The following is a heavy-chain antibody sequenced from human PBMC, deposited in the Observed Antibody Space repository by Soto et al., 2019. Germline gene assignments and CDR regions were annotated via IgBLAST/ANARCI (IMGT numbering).Heavy chain of an antibody. V-gene: IGHV5-10-1*01. Sequence: GESLKISCKGSGYSFTSYWISWVRQMPGKGLEWMGRIDPSDSYTNYSPSFQGHVTISADKSISTAYLQWSSLKASDIAMYYCAGHGSIAAAGGEDYYGMDVWGQGTTVTVSS. D-gene: IGHD6-13*01. CDR3: AGHGSIAAAGGEDYYGMDV. J-gene: IGHJ6*02. CDR2: IDPSDSYT. CDR1: GYSFTSYW.